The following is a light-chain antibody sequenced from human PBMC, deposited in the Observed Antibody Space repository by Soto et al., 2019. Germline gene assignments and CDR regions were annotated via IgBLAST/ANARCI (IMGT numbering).Light chain of an antibody. CDR3: CSYAGSYHYV. CDR1: SSDVGGYNY. CDR2: DVS. J-gene: IGLJ1*01. Sequence: QSVLTQPRSVSGSPGQSVTISCTGTSSDVGGYNYVSWYQQHPGKAPKLMIYDVSKRPSGVPDRFSGSKSGNTASLTISGLQAEDEDDYYCCSYAGSYHYVFGTGTKLTVL. V-gene: IGLV2-11*01.